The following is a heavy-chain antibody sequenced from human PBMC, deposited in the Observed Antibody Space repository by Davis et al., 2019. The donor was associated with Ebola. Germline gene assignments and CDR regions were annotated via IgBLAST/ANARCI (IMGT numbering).Heavy chain of an antibody. V-gene: IGHV3-23*01. CDR1: GFTFTSYA. CDR3: AKSVTVTTMGYFDY. Sequence: GGSLRLSCAASGFTFTSYAMSWVPQAPGKGLEWVSAISGSGGSTYYADSVKGRFTISRDNSKNTLYLQMNSLRAEDTAVYYCAKSVTVTTMGYFDYWGQGTLVTVSS. J-gene: IGHJ4*02. CDR2: ISGSGGST. D-gene: IGHD4-17*01.